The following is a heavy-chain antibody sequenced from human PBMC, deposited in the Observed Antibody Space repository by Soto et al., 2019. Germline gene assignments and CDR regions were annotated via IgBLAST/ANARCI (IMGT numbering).Heavy chain of an antibody. J-gene: IGHJ4*02. Sequence: GSVTVSCKASGSTFTSYYMHWVRQAPGQGLEWMGIINPSGGSTSYAQKFQGRVTMTRDTSTSTVYMELSSLRSEDTAVYYCARDRYGTPRDGFDYWGQGTLVTVSS. D-gene: IGHD4-17*01. CDR3: ARDRYGTPRDGFDY. CDR1: GSTFTSYY. V-gene: IGHV1-46*01. CDR2: INPSGGST.